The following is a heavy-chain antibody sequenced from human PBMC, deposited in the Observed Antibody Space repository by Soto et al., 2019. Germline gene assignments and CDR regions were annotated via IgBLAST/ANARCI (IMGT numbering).Heavy chain of an antibody. J-gene: IGHJ5*02. CDR2: ISAYSGNT. D-gene: IGHD1-26*01. CDR3: ARDRIVGAIPLGGFDP. CDR1: GYTFTSYG. Sequence: QVQLVQSGAEVKKPGASVKVSCKASGYTFTSYGISWVRQAPGQGLEWMGWISAYSGNTNYAQKLQGRVTMTRDTSTSTAYMELRSLRSDDPDVYYRARDRIVGAIPLGGFDPWGQGTLVTVSS. V-gene: IGHV1-18*01.